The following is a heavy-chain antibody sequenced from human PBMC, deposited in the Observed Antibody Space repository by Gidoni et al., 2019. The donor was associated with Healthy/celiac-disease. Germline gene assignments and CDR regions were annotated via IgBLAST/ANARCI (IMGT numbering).Heavy chain of an antibody. V-gene: IGHV1-46*01. J-gene: IGHJ4*02. D-gene: IGHD2-15*01. CDR1: GYTFTSYY. CDR2: INPSGGST. CDR3: ARDGPLGYCSGGSCYARYDSSGYYIDY. Sequence: QVQLVQSGAEVKKPGASVKVSCKASGYTFTSYYLHWVRQAPGQGLEWMGIINPSGGSTSYAQKFQGRVTMTRDTSTSTVYMELSSLRSEDTAVYYCARDGPLGYCSGGSCYARYDSSGYYIDYWGQGTLVTVSS.